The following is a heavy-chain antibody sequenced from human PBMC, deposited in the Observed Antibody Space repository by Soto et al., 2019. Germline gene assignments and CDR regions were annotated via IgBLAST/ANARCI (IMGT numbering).Heavy chain of an antibody. Sequence: GESLKISCAASGFTFSSYWMSWVRQAPGKGLEWVANIKQDGSEKYYVDSVKGRFTISRDNAKNSLYLQMNSLRAEDTAVYYCARDRGNYDYIWGSYPLDAFDIWGQGTMVTVSS. V-gene: IGHV3-7*01. D-gene: IGHD3-16*02. J-gene: IGHJ3*02. CDR2: IKQDGSEK. CDR1: GFTFSSYW. CDR3: ARDRGNYDYIWGSYPLDAFDI.